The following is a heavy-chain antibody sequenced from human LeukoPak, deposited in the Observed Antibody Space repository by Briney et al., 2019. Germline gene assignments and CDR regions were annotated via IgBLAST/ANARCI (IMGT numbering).Heavy chain of an antibody. V-gene: IGHV3-53*01. CDR3: ARDAPQVPAAGVLAS. D-gene: IGHD6-13*01. CDR2: MYSRGDT. CDR1: GFTVSDNY. Sequence: PGGSLRLSCAASGFTVSDNYMSWVRQAPGKGLEWVSVMYSRGDTYYADSVKGRFTFSRVISKNMLYLQMNGLRSEDTAMYYCARDAPQVPAAGVLASWGQGTLVTVSS. J-gene: IGHJ5*02.